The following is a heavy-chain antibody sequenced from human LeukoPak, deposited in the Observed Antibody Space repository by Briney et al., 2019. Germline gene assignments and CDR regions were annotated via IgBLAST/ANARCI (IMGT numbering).Heavy chain of an antibody. D-gene: IGHD6-13*01. CDR2: ISYDGSDK. CDR3: AKDRSSPAIDY. J-gene: IGHJ4*02. V-gene: IGHV3-30*18. CDR1: GLTFNRHG. Sequence: GGSLSLSCAGSGLTFNRHGVHWVRQAPGKGLECVAAISYDGSDKYYADSVKGRFTISRDNSKNTLYLQMIGLRPEDTAIYYCAKDRSSPAIDYWGQGTLVTVSS.